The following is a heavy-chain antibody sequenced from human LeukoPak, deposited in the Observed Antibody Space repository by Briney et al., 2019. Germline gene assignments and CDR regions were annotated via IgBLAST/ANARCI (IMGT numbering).Heavy chain of an antibody. D-gene: IGHD2-2*01. CDR1: GYIFTGYY. J-gene: IGHJ4*02. V-gene: IGHV1-18*04. Sequence: ASVKVSCKASGYIFTGYYMHWVRQAPGQGLEWMGWISGNNDNPNYGQNFQGRFTVTSDSSTSTAYMELRNLRSDDTAVYYCARDGTSTDDYWGQGTLVTVSS. CDR3: ARDGTSTDDY. CDR2: ISGNNDNP.